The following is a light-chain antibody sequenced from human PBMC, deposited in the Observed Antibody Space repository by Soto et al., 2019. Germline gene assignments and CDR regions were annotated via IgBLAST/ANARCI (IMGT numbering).Light chain of an antibody. CDR1: QGISSA. Sequence: AIQLTQSPSSLSASVGDRVTITCRASQGISSALAWYQQKPGKAPKLLIYDASSLESGVPSRFSGSGSGTDFTRTISSLQPEDFATDYCQQFNSYPLTFGPGPKVDIK. CDR3: QQFNSYPLT. V-gene: IGKV1-13*02. J-gene: IGKJ3*01. CDR2: DAS.